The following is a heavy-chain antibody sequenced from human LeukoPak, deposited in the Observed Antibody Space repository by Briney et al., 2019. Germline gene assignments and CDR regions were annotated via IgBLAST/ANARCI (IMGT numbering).Heavy chain of an antibody. J-gene: IGHJ5*01. Sequence: GGSLRLSCVASGLTFSDYSINWVRRAPGKGLEWVSSINPTSTSIYYADAVRGRFTISRDNAKSSLYLQMDSLRAEDTAVYYCLKLRRNSDRSYYYYYYDSWGQGILVTASS. D-gene: IGHD3-10*01. CDR1: GLTFSDYS. CDR2: INPTSTSI. CDR3: LKLRRNSDRSYYYYYYDS. V-gene: IGHV3-21*01.